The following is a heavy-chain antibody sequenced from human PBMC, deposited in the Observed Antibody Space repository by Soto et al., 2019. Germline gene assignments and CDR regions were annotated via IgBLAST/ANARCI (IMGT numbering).Heavy chain of an antibody. CDR2: ISYDGSNK. D-gene: IGHD1-26*01. CDR1: GFTFSSYA. V-gene: IGHV3-30-3*01. J-gene: IGHJ4*02. CDR3: APCKWAFDY. Sequence: QVQLVESGGGVVQPGRSLRLSCAASGFTFSSYAMHWVRQAPGKGLEWVAVISYDGSNKYYADSVKGRFTISRDNSKNTLYLQMNSLRAEDTAVYYCAPCKWAFDYWGQGTLVTVSS.